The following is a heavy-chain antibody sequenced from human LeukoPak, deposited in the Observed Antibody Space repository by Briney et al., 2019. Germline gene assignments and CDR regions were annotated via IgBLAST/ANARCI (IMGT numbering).Heavy chain of an antibody. V-gene: IGHV3-73*01. CDR2: IRSKANNYAT. J-gene: IGHJ4*02. CDR3: TRHADLVDTAMGGMTD. D-gene: IGHD5-18*01. Sequence: GGSLRLSCAASGFTFSSYAMHWVRQASGKGLEWVGRIRSKANNYATAYAASVKGRFTISRDDSKNTAYLQMNSLKTEDTAVYYCTRHADLVDTAMGGMTDWGQGTLVTVSS. CDR1: GFTFSSYA.